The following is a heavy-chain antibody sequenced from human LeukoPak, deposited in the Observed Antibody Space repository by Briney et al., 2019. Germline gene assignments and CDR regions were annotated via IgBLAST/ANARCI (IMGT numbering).Heavy chain of an antibody. CDR3: ASSYYYVFDY. CDR2: IYYSGST. V-gene: IGHV4-31*03. D-gene: IGHD3-10*02. J-gene: IGHJ4*02. CDR1: RGSISNADYY. Sequence: PSETLSLTCTASRGSISNADYYWSWIRQHPGKGLEWIGYIYYSGSTYYNPSLKSRVTISVDTSKNQFSLKLSSVTAADTAVYYCASSYYYVFDYWGQGTLVTVSS.